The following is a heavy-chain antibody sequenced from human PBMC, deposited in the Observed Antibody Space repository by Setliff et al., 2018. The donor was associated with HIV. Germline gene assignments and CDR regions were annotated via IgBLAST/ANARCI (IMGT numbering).Heavy chain of an antibody. Sequence: SETLSLTCTVSGGSISSYYWSWIRQPPGKGLEWIGYIYTSGSTNYNPSLKSRVTMSIDTSKNQFSLKLTSVTAADTAVYFCARQTYYYDNSGHNWFDPWGQGTLVTVSS. CDR2: IYTSGST. D-gene: IGHD3-22*01. V-gene: IGHV4-4*09. J-gene: IGHJ5*02. CDR3: ARQTYYYDNSGHNWFDP. CDR1: GGSISSYY.